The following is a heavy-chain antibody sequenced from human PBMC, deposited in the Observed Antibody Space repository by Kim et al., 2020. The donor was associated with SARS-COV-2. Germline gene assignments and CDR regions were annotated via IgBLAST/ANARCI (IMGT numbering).Heavy chain of an antibody. J-gene: IGHJ4*02. Sequence: GGSLRLSCAASGFTFDDYGMSWVRQAPGKGLEWFSGINRNSDSTSYADSVKGRFTISRDNAKNSLFLQMNSPRAEDTALYHCVRGYAGGPFDLWGQGTLVTVSS. CDR2: INRNSDST. V-gene: IGHV3-20*01. D-gene: IGHD3-16*01. CDR1: GFTFDDYG. CDR3: VRGYAGGPFDL.